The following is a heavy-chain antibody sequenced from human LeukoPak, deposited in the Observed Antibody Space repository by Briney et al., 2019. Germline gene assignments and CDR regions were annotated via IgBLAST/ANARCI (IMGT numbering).Heavy chain of an antibody. CDR1: GGSISTYY. CDR2: IYYTGTT. CDR3: ASAAKWLAFDS. D-gene: IGHD5-12*01. V-gene: IGHV4-59*08. Sequence: SETLSLTCTVSGGSISTYYWSWIRQPRGKGLEWIGYIYYTGTTNYNPSLKSRVTISADTSKNQISLKLSSVTAADTAVYHCASAAKWLAFDSWVQGTLVTVSS. J-gene: IGHJ4*02.